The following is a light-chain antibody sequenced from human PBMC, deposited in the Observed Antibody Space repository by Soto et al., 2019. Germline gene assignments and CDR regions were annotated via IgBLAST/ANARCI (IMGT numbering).Light chain of an antibody. Sequence: DIQMTQSPSTLSASVGDRVTITCRASQNVLYRSSNKSYLAWYQQRPGQPPRLLLYWASTRESGVPDRFIGSGSETDFTLTISSLQAGDEAIYHCQQYYNTPYTFGQGTTLEIK. CDR2: WAS. J-gene: IGKJ2*01. V-gene: IGKV4-1*01. CDR1: QNVLYRSSNKSY. CDR3: QQYYNTPYT.